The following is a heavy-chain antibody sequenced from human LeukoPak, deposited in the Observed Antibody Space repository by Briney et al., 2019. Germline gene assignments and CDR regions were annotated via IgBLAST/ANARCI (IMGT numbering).Heavy chain of an antibody. V-gene: IGHV4-30-4*01. J-gene: IGHJ5*02. CDR2: LYYSGSP. CDR1: GGSISRGVYY. CDR3: ARDAGSTMARAATLRFDP. D-gene: IGHD3-10*01. Sequence: SETLSLTCTVSGGSISRGVYYWSWIRHPPGKGLEWSGYLYYSGSPFYNLPLKNPVLISLDTTTIHSSLKQSSVTATATAVYYCARDAGSTMARAATLRFDPWGQGTLVTVSS.